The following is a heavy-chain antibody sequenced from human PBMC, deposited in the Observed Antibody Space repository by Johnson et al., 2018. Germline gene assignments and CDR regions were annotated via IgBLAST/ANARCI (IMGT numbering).Heavy chain of an antibody. D-gene: IGHD3-3*01. V-gene: IGHV4-59*01. CDR3: SRGQRITIFGAEWGGFWFDP. CDR2: IYYSGST. J-gene: IGHJ5*02. Sequence: QVQLQESGPGLVKPSETLSLTCTVSGGSISSYYWSWIRQPPGTGLEWIGYIYYSGSTNYNPSLKSRVTISVDTSKNQFSLKLSSVTAADTAVYYWSRGQRITIFGAEWGGFWFDPWGQGTLVTVSS. CDR1: GGSISSYY.